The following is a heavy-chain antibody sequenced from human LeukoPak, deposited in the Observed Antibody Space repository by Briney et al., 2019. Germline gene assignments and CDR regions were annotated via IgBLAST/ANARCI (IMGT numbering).Heavy chain of an antibody. Sequence: GESLKISCKGSGYSFTSYWIGWVRQMPGKGLEWMGIIYPGDSDTRYSPSFQGQVTTSADKSISTAYLQWSSLKASDTAMYYCAGSINYYDSSGYYSPFDYWGQGTLVTVSS. D-gene: IGHD3-22*01. CDR2: IYPGDSDT. V-gene: IGHV5-51*01. CDR3: AGSINYYDSSGYYSPFDY. CDR1: GYSFTSYW. J-gene: IGHJ4*02.